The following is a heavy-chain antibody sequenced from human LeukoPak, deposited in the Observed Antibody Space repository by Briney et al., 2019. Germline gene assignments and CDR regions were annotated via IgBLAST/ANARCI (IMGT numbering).Heavy chain of an antibody. CDR1: GGSISSTCYF. CDR3: ARLSNVDTAMVT. Sequence: SETLSLTCTVSGGSISSTCYFWGWIRQPAGKGLEWIGSIYYSGTTYYNPSLKSRVTISADTSKNQFSLKLSSVTAADTAVYYCARLSNVDTAMVTWGQGTLVTVSS. V-gene: IGHV4-39*07. CDR2: IYYSGTT. J-gene: IGHJ5*02. D-gene: IGHD5-18*01.